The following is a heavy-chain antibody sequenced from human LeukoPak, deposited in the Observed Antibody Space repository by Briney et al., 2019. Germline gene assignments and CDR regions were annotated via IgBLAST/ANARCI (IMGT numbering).Heavy chain of an antibody. CDR3: ARAPYSSSWYYFDH. CDR2: IYTSGNT. V-gene: IGHV4-4*07. D-gene: IGHD6-13*01. CDR1: GGSISSYY. J-gene: IGHJ4*02. Sequence: PSETLSLTCTVSGGSISSYYWSWIRQPAGKGLEWIGRIYTSGNTNYNPSLKSRVTMSVDTSKNQFSLKLSSVTAADTAVYYCARAPYSSSWYYFDHWGQGTLVTVSS.